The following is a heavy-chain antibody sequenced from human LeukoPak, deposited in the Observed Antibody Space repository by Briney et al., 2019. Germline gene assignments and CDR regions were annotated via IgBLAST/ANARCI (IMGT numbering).Heavy chain of an antibody. D-gene: IGHD3-10*01. J-gene: IGHJ4*02. CDR1: GFTFSSYS. CDR3: ARWPSWDKGSYGSGSSRADY. CDR2: ISSTSGYI. Sequence: PGGSLRLSCAASGFTFSSYSMNWVRQAPGKGLEWVSSISSTSGYIYYADSVKGRFTISRDNAKNSLYLQMNSLRAEDTAVYYCARWPSWDKGSYGSGSSRADYWGQGTLVTVSS. V-gene: IGHV3-21*01.